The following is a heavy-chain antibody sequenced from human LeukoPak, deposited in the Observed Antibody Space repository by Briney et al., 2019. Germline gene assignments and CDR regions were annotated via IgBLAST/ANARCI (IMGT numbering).Heavy chain of an antibody. D-gene: IGHD2-15*01. CDR1: GGSISSSSYY. J-gene: IGHJ6*03. V-gene: IGHV4-39*07. Sequence: SETLSLTCTVSGGSISSSSYYWGWIRQPPGKGLEWIGSIYYSGSTYYNPSLKSRVTISVDTSKNQFSLKLSSVTAADTAVYYCVRGIVVVAQLGYYFYYMDVWGKGTTVTISS. CDR2: IYYSGST. CDR3: VRGIVVVAQLGYYFYYMDV.